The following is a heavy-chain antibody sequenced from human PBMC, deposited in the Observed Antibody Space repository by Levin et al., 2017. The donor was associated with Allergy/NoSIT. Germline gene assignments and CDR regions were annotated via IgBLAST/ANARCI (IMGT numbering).Heavy chain of an antibody. Sequence: SETLSLTCTVSGGSISSSSYYWGWIRQPPGKGLEWIGSIYYSGSTYYNPSLKSRVTISVDTSKNQFSLKLSSVTAADTAVYYCARLKFLSQLAPNWFDPWGQGTLVTVSS. CDR1: GGSISSSSYY. J-gene: IGHJ5*02. D-gene: IGHD6-13*01. CDR3: ARLKFLSQLAPNWFDP. CDR2: IYYSGST. V-gene: IGHV4-39*01.